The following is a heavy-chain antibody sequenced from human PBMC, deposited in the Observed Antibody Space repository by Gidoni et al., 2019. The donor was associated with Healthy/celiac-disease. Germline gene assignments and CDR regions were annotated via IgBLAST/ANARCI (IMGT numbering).Heavy chain of an antibody. CDR2: IKQEGSEK. V-gene: IGHV3-7*04. CDR3: ARGAMVRGVIITY. D-gene: IGHD3-10*01. Sequence: EVQLVAPGGGLVQPGGPLSLPCAASGFTFSRYWMSWVRQAPGKGQAWVVNIKQEGSEKYYRDSVKSRFTISRDNAKNSLYLQMNSLRAEDTAVYYCARGAMVRGVIITYWGQGTLVTVSS. CDR1: GFTFSRYW. J-gene: IGHJ4*02.